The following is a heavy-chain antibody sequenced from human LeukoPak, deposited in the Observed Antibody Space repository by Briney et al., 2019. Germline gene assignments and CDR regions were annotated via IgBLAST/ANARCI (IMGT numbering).Heavy chain of an antibody. V-gene: IGHV4-34*01. CDR1: GGSFSGYY. CDR2: INHSGST. J-gene: IGHJ4*02. CDR3: ARMYYYDSSGYYPPYYYFDY. D-gene: IGHD3-22*01. Sequence: SETLSLTCAVCGGSFSGYYWSLIRQPPGKGLEWIGEINHSGSTNYNPSLKSRVTISVDTSKNQFSLKLSSVTAADTAVYYCARMYYYDSSGYYPPYYYFDYWGQGTLVTVSS.